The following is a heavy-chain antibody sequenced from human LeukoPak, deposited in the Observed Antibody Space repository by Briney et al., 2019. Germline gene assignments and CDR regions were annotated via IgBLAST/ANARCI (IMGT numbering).Heavy chain of an antibody. Sequence: GGSLRLSCAASGFTFSSYWMSWVRQAPGKELEWVANIKQDGSEKYYGDSVKGRLTISRDNAKNSLYLQMNSLRAEDAAVYYCARDVSSSWYLDYWGQGTLVTVSS. CDR1: GFTFSSYW. CDR3: ARDVSSSWYLDY. D-gene: IGHD6-13*01. CDR2: IKQDGSEK. J-gene: IGHJ4*02. V-gene: IGHV3-7*03.